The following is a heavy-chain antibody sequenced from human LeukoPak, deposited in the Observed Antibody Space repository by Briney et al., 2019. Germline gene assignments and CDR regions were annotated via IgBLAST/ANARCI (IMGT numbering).Heavy chain of an antibody. Sequence: GGALRLSCVASGFTFSDAWMSWVRQAPGKGLEWVGRIKSKIDGGTIDYAAPVKGRFTISRDDSRNTLYLQMNSLKTEDTAVYYCTTRRQDGWWGQGTLVTVSS. CDR2: IKSKIDGGTI. CDR3: TTRRQDGW. J-gene: IGHJ4*02. V-gene: IGHV3-15*01. D-gene: IGHD2-15*01. CDR1: GFTFSDAW.